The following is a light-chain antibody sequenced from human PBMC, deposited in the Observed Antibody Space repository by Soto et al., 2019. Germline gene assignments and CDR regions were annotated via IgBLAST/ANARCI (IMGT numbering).Light chain of an antibody. Sequence: SSELTQPPSVSVAPGQTARLTCGGNNIGGKSVHWYQHKPGQAPVLVVYDDSDRPSGIPERFSGSNSGNTATLTISEVEAGDEAHYYCQAWDTSTDPVVFGGGTQLTVL. CDR2: DDS. J-gene: IGLJ2*01. CDR1: NIGGKS. CDR3: QAWDTSTDPVV. V-gene: IGLV3-21*02.